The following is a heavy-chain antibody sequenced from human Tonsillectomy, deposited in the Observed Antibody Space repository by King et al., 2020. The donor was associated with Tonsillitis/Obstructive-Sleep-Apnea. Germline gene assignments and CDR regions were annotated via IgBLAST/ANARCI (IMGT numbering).Heavy chain of an antibody. J-gene: IGHJ6*03. CDR1: GGSISSYY. CDR3: ARDHCSSTSCYGNYYYMDV. CDR2: IFYIGST. Sequence: QLQESGPGLVKPSETLSLTCTVSGGSISSYYWSWIRQPPGKGLEWIGFIFYIGSTYYNPSLKSRVTISVDTSTNTFSLKLRTVTAADTAVYYFARDHCSSTSCYGNYYYMDVWGKGTTVTVSS. V-gene: IGHV4-59*01. D-gene: IGHD2-2*01.